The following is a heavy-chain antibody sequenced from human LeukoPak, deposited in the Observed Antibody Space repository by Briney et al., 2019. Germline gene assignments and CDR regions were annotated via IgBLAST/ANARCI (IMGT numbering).Heavy chain of an antibody. CDR2: ISSSSSYI. J-gene: IGHJ5*02. D-gene: IGHD6-13*01. V-gene: IGHV3-21*01. CDR3: ARVAVGTESRWFDP. CDR1: GFTLSSYS. Sequence: PGGSLRLSCAASGFTLSSYSMNWGRQGPGKGLEGVSSISSSSSYIYYADSVKGRFTISRDNAKNSLYLQMNSLRAEDTAVYYCARVAVGTESRWFDPWGQGTLVTVSS.